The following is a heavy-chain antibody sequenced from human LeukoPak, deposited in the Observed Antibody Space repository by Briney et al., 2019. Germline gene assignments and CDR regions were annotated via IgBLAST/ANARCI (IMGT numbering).Heavy chain of an antibody. J-gene: IGHJ4*02. Sequence: PSETLSLTCTVSGDTIRSSSYYWGWIRQAPGKGLEWIGYIYYSGSTNYHPSLKSRVTISVDTSKNQFSLKLSSVTAADTAVYYCARALVKMATICPLGYWGQGTLVTVSS. CDR2: IYYSGST. CDR1: GDTIRSSSYY. V-gene: IGHV4-61*05. CDR3: ARALVKMATICPLGY. D-gene: IGHD5-24*01.